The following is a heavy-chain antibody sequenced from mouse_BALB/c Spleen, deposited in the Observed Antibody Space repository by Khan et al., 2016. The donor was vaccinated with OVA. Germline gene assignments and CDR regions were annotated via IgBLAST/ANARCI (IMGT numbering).Heavy chain of an antibody. CDR2: ISPGSGDT. Sequence: VQLQESGAELARPGASVKLSCKASGYTFTDYYINWVKQRTGQGLEWIGEISPGSGDTYYNETFKGKATLTADKSSTTAYMQLSSLTSEVSAVYFCARRNYFGYTFAYWGQGTLVTVSA. CDR1: GYTFTDYY. D-gene: IGHD1-2*01. V-gene: IGHV1-77*01. CDR3: ARRNYFGYTFAY. J-gene: IGHJ3*01.